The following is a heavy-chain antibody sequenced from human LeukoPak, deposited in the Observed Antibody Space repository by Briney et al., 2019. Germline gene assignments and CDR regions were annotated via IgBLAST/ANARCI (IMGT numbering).Heavy chain of an antibody. Sequence: ASVKVSCKASGGTFSSYAISWVRQAPGQGLEWMGRIIPILGIANYAQKFQGRVTITADKSTSTAYMELSSLRSEDTAVYYCARGYYYDSSGYPYYFDYWGQGTLVTVSS. D-gene: IGHD3-22*01. CDR2: IIPILGIA. V-gene: IGHV1-69*04. J-gene: IGHJ4*02. CDR3: ARGYYYDSSGYPYYFDY. CDR1: GGTFSSYA.